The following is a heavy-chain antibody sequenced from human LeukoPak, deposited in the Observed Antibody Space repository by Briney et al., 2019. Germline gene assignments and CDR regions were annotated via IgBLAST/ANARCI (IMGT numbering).Heavy chain of an antibody. CDR1: GFTFSSYG. Sequence: PGGSLRLSCAASGFTFSSYGMHWVRQAPGKGLEWVSHITTGDSTYYPDSVKGRFTVSRDSSKNTLYLQMNSLRADDTAVYYCAKGLSESIYDALDSWGQGTLVTVSS. J-gene: IGHJ4*02. CDR3: AKGLSESIYDALDS. D-gene: IGHD1-26*01. CDR2: ITTGDST. V-gene: IGHV3-23*01.